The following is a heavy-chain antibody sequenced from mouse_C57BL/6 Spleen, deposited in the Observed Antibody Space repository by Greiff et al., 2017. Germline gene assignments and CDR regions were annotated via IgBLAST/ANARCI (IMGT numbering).Heavy chain of an antibody. Sequence: QLKESGPELVKPGASVKISCKASGYSFTDYNMNWVKQSNGKSLEWIGVINPNYGTTSYNQKFKGKATLTVDQSSSTAYMQLNSLTSEDSAVYYCARGAYYSNYWYFDVWGTGTTVTVSS. CDR1: GYSFTDYN. CDR3: ARGAYYSNYWYFDV. V-gene: IGHV1-39*01. CDR2: INPNYGTT. D-gene: IGHD2-5*01. J-gene: IGHJ1*03.